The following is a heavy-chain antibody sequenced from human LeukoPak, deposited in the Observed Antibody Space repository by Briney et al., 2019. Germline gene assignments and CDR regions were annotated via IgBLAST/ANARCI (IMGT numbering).Heavy chain of an antibody. D-gene: IGHD6-13*01. CDR1: GFTFSSYE. Sequence: QPGGSLRPSCAASGFTFSSYEMNWVRQAPGKGLEWVSHISSSGSTIYYADSVKGRFTISRDNAKNSLYLQMNSLRAEDTAVYYCARTPGIAAAEPPEYYFDYWGQGTLVTVSS. V-gene: IGHV3-48*03. J-gene: IGHJ4*02. CDR2: ISSSGSTI. CDR3: ARTPGIAAAEPPEYYFDY.